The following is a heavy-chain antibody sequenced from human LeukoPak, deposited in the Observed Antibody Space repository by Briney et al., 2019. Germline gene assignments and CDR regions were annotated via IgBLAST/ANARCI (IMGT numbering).Heavy chain of an antibody. CDR1: GGSISNTNW. CDR3: ARDSGYSYGFRFDY. D-gene: IGHD5-18*01. V-gene: IGHV4-4*02. CDR2: IYHSGST. Sequence: SGTLSLTCAVSGGSISNTNWWSWVRQPPGKGLEWIGYIYHSGSTYYNPSLKSRVTISVDTSKNQFSLKLSSVTAADTAVYYCARDSGYSYGFRFDYWGQGTLVTVSS. J-gene: IGHJ4*02.